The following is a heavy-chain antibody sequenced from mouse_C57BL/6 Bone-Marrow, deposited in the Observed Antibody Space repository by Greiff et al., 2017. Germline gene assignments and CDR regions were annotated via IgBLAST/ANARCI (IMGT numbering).Heavy chain of an antibody. J-gene: IGHJ1*03. CDR2: IYPGDGDT. D-gene: IGHD1-1*01. V-gene: IGHV1-82*01. Sequence: VQLQESRPELVKPGASVKISCKASGYAFSSSWMNWVKQRPGKGLEWIGRIYPGDGDTNYNGKFKGKATLTADKSSSTAYMQLSSLTSEDSAVYFCARAPIYYYGSRYFDVWGTGTTVTVSS. CDR3: ARAPIYYYGSRYFDV. CDR1: GYAFSSSW.